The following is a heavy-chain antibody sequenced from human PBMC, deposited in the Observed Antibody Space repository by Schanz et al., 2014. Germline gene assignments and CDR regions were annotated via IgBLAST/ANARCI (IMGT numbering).Heavy chain of an antibody. CDR3: ARDFHGYGPHLDY. J-gene: IGHJ4*02. D-gene: IGHD5-12*01. CDR2: INSVGSNT. CDR1: GFTFSSHW. Sequence: EVQLLESGGGLVQPGGSLRLSCAASGFTFSSHWMHWVRQDPGKGLVWVARINSVGSNTDYADSVTGRFTISRDNAKNTLYLQMNSLRAEDTAVYYCARDFHGYGPHLDYWGQGSLVTVSS. V-gene: IGHV3-74*01.